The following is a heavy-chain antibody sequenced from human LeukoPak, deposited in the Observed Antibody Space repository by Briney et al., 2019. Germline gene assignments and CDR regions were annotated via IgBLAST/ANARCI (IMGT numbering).Heavy chain of an antibody. CDR3: ARGMGSGDYGTGYYYYMDV. CDR1: GGSISSSSYY. D-gene: IGHD4-17*01. CDR2: IYYSGST. V-gene: IGHV4-39*07. J-gene: IGHJ6*03. Sequence: SETLSLTCTVSGGSISSSSYYWGWIRQPPGKGLEWIGSIYYSGSTNYNPYLKSRVTISVDTSKNQFSLKLSSVTAADTAVYYCARGMGSGDYGTGYYYYMDVWGKGTTVTISS.